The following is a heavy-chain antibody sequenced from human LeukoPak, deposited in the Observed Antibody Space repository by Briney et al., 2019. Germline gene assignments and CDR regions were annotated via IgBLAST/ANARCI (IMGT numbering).Heavy chain of an antibody. V-gene: IGHV3-23*01. Sequence: GGSLRLSCAASGFTFSSYAMSWVRQAPGKGLEWASAISGSGGSTYYADSVKGRFTISRDNSKNTLYLQMNSLRAGDTAVYYCAKDPYCSSTSCYWQGYYYYGMDVWGQGTTVIASS. CDR2: ISGSGGST. D-gene: IGHD2-2*01. CDR1: GFTFSSYA. CDR3: AKDPYCSSTSCYWQGYYYYGMDV. J-gene: IGHJ6*02.